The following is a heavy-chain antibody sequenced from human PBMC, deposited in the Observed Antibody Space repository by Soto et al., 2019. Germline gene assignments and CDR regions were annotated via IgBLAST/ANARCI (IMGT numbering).Heavy chain of an antibody. J-gene: IGHJ4*02. CDR3: ARVGAETTPARSYFDY. V-gene: IGHV4-31*03. D-gene: IGHD6-6*01. CDR1: GGSISSAGYY. CDR2: IYYTGST. Sequence: QVQLQESGPGLVKPSQTLSLTCTVSGGSISSAGYYWSWIRQHPEKGLEWIGYIYYTGSTYYNPFLQSRVTISVDTSKNQCSLRLSSVTAADTAVYYCARVGAETTPARSYFDYWGQGTLVTVSS.